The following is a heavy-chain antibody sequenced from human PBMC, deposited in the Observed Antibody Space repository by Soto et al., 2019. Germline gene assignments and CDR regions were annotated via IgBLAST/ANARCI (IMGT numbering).Heavy chain of an antibody. J-gene: IGHJ4*02. V-gene: IGHV4-59*01. CDR2: ISDSGST. D-gene: IGHD3-16*01. CDR3: AWSLLGGLKTWDYFDY. CDR1: GGSIINYY. Sequence: SETLSLTCNVSGGSIINYYWNWILQPPWRRLEWIGYISDSGSTKYNPSLMSRVTISADMSKNQVSLKVKSVAAADTAIYYCAWSLLGGLKTWDYFDYWSQGTVVTGS.